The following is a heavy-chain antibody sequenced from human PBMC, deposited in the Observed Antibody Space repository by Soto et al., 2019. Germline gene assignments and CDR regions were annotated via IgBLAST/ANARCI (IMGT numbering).Heavy chain of an antibody. J-gene: IGHJ4*02. CDR3: ARGGCGYSFGYIDY. Sequence: PSETLSLTCAVYGGSFSGYSWSWIRQPPGKGLGWIGEINHSGGTNYNPSLKSRVTISVDTSKNQFSLKLSSVTAADTAVYYCARGGCGYSFGYIDYWGQGTLVTVSS. CDR2: INHSGGT. CDR1: GGSFSGYS. D-gene: IGHD5-18*01. V-gene: IGHV4-34*01.